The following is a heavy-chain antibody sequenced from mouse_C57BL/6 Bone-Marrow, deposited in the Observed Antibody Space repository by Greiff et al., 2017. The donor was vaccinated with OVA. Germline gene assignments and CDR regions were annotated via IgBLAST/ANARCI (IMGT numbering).Heavy chain of an antibody. Sequence: EVQLQQSGPELVKPGASVKISCKASGYTFTDYYMNWVKQSHGKSLEWIGDINPNNGGTSYNQKFKGKATLTVDKSSRTAYMELRSLTSEDSAVYDCAREAIITTVVATSTYFDYWGQGTTLTVSS. V-gene: IGHV1-26*01. CDR3: AREAIITTVVATSTYFDY. J-gene: IGHJ2*01. D-gene: IGHD1-1*01. CDR1: GYTFTDYY. CDR2: INPNNGGT.